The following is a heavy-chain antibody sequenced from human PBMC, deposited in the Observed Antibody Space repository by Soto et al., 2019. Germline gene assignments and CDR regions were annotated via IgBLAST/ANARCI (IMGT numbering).Heavy chain of an antibody. Sequence: QVQLQESGPGLVKPSQTLSLTCTVSGGSINNSGYYWSWIRQHPGKGLEWIGYIYYSGRTYYNPSLKSRVTISVDTSNNQFSLKLSSVTAADTAVYYCARLYGSGSPVDYWDQGTLVTVSS. CDR1: GGSINNSGYY. V-gene: IGHV4-31*03. CDR3: ARLYGSGSPVDY. CDR2: IYYSGRT. J-gene: IGHJ4*02. D-gene: IGHD3-10*01.